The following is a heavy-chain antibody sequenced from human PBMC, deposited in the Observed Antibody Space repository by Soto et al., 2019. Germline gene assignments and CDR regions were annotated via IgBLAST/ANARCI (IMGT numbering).Heavy chain of an antibody. CDR3: VRAWGPVWNDVGCMDV. D-gene: IGHD1-1*01. CDR1: GASISSGYYY. Sequence: SETLSLTRSVLGASISSGYYYWSWIRRPPGKGLEWIGYIYSSGSTYYNPSLKSRVTISVDTSKNQFSLKLNSVTAADTAVYYCVRAWGPVWNDVGCMDVWGQGTTVT. V-gene: IGHV4-31*03. CDR2: IYSSGST. J-gene: IGHJ6*02.